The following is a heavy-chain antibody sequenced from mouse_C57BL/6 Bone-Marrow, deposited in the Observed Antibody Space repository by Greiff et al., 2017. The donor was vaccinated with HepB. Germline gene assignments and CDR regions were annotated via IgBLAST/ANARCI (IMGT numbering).Heavy chain of an antibody. CDR3: TPYGLFAY. J-gene: IGHJ3*01. V-gene: IGHV14-4*01. D-gene: IGHD1-1*02. CDR2: IDPENGDT. CDR1: GFNIKDDY. Sequence: EVQRVESGAELVRPGASVKLSCTASGFNIKDDYMHWVKQRPEQGLEWIGWIDPENGDTEYASKFQGKATITADTSSNTAYLQLSSLTSEDTAVYYCTPYGLFAYWGQGTLVTVSA.